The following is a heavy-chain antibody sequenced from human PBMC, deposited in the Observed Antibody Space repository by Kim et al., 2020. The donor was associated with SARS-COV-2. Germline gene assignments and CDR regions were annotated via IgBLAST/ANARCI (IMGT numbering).Heavy chain of an antibody. V-gene: IGHV3-7*01. J-gene: IGHJ4*02. D-gene: IGHD3-10*01. CDR1: GFMFSDHW. CDR3: VRWSWHQQSEFDY. CDR2: IKGDGDYI. Sequence: GGSLRLSCAASGFMFSDHWVGWVRQTPGKGLEWVAHIKGDGDYIEYVDSVKGRFTISRDNAKNSVYLQMTSRREEDTAFYDCVRWSWHQQSEFDYWGQGALVTVSA.